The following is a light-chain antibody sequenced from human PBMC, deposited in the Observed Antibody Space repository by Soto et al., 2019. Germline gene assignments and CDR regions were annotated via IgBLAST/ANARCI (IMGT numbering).Light chain of an antibody. V-gene: IGLV2-14*01. Sequence: QSALTQPASVSGSPGQSITISCTGTSSDVGAYDYVFWYQQHPGKAPKVMIYDVSNRPSGVSDRFSGSKSGNTASLTISGLQAEDEADYYCSSYTSSSTWVFGGGTKLTVL. CDR2: DVS. J-gene: IGLJ3*02. CDR3: SSYTSSSTWV. CDR1: SSDVGAYDY.